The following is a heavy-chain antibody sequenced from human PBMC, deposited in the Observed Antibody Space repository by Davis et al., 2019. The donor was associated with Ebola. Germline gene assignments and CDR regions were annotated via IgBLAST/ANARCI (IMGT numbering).Heavy chain of an antibody. CDR3: AKGTNLDY. CDR1: GFTLDDYA. CDR2: ISWNSDSV. Sequence: SLKISCVGSGFTLDDYAMHWVRHVPGKGLEWVSSISWNSDSVGYVDSVKGRFSISKDNAKNTLYLQMNSLRAEDTAVYYCAKGTNLDYWGQGTLVTVSS. J-gene: IGHJ4*02. V-gene: IGHV3-9*01.